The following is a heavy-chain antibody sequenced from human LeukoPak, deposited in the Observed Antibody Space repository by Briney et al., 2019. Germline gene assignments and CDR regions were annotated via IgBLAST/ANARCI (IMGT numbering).Heavy chain of an antibody. J-gene: IGHJ4*02. CDR3: AKTYYYDSSGYSHYLAYDY. D-gene: IGHD3-22*01. CDR2: ISGSGAFT. CDR1: GFTFNTYA. V-gene: IGHV3-23*01. Sequence: GGSLRLSCVASGFTFNTYAMSWVRQAPGKGLEWVSTISGSGAFTRYADSVTGRFTISRDNSKNTMYLQLNGLRAEDTAIYYCAKTYYYDSSGYSHYLAYDYWGQGTLVTVSS.